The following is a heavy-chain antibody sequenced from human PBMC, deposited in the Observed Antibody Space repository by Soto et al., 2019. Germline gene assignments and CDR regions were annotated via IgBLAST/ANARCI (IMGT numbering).Heavy chain of an antibody. CDR1: GFTFSSYG. D-gene: IGHD3-22*01. V-gene: IGHV3-33*01. CDR3: ARGEGEYYYDSSGYYLFDY. J-gene: IGHJ4*02. CDR2: IWYDGSNK. Sequence: GGSLRLSCAASGFTFSSYGMHWVRQAPGKGLEWVAVIWYDGSNKYYADSVKGRFTISRDNSKNTLYLQMNSLRAEDTAVYYCARGEGEYYYDSSGYYLFDYWGQGTLVTVSS.